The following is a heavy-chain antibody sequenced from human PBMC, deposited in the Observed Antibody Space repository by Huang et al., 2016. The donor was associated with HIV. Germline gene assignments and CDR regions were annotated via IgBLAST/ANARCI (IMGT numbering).Heavy chain of an antibody. CDR2: INQDGSYK. CDR3: TRLWHPLSEFDH. CDR1: GFTFTTSW. Sequence: VQLVESGGGLVQPGGSLRVSCEASGFTFTTSWMSWVRQAPGKGLEWVANINQDGSYKDDLGSVKGRFTISRDNAQKSLYLQMNSLRDDDTAVYYCTRLWHPLSEFDHWGQGTLVIVSS. J-gene: IGHJ4*02. D-gene: IGHD3-16*01. V-gene: IGHV3-7*01.